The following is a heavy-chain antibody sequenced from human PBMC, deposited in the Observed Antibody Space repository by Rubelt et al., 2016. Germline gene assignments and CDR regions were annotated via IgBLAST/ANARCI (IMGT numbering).Heavy chain of an antibody. Sequence: QVQLQESGPGLVKPSETLSLTCTVSGGSISSYYWSWIRQPAGKGLEWIGRIYTSGSTNYNPSLKSLVSMSVDTAKNQFSLKLSSVTAADTAVYYCAREPGYSSSWSYWYFDLWGRGTLVTVSS. CDR2: IYTSGST. D-gene: IGHD6-13*01. CDR1: GGSISSYY. V-gene: IGHV4-4*07. CDR3: AREPGYSSSWSYWYFDL. J-gene: IGHJ2*01.